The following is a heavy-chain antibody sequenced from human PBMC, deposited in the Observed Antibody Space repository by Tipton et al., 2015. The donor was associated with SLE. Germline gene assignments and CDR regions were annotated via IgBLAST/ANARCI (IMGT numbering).Heavy chain of an antibody. Sequence: GSLRLSCAASGFTFSSYSMNWVRQAPGKGLEWVSYISSSSSTTYYADSVKGRFTISRDNSKNTLYLQMNSLRAEDTAVYYCARDRGRGWLDWGQGTLVTVNS. CDR1: GFTFSSYS. J-gene: IGHJ4*02. D-gene: IGHD6-19*01. V-gene: IGHV3-48*01. CDR3: ARDRGRGWLD. CDR2: ISSSSSTT.